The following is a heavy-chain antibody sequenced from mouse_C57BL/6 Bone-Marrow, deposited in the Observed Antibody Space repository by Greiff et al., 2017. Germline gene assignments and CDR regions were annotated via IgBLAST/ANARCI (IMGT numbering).Heavy chain of an antibody. CDR1: GYTFTGYW. CDR3: ASEIYYDYDDWFAY. D-gene: IGHD2-4*01. J-gene: IGHJ3*01. V-gene: IGHV1-9*01. CDR2: ILPGSGST. Sequence: VQLQQSGAELMKPGASVKLSCKATGYTFTGYWIEWVKQRPGHGLEWIGEILPGSGSTNYNEKFKGKATFTADTSSNTAYMQLSSLTTEDSAIYYYASEIYYDYDDWFAYWGQGTLVTVSA.